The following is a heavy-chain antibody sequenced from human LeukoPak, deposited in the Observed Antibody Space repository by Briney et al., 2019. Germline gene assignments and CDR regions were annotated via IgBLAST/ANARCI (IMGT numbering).Heavy chain of an antibody. CDR2: VYQSGIT. V-gene: IGHV4-38-2*01. CDR1: GYSISSGYY. Sequence: SETLSLTCAVSGYSISSGYYWGWIRQPPGKGLEWIGNVYQSGITYYNASLKRRVTISVDTSKNQFSLKLNSVTAADTAVYYCARRYSNSYFDYWGQGTLVTVSS. CDR3: ARRYSNSYFDY. J-gene: IGHJ4*02. D-gene: IGHD4-11*01.